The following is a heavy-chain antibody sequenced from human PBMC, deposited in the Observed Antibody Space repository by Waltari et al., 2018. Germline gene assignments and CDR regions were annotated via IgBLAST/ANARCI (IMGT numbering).Heavy chain of an antibody. CDR2: ISGSGSTT. V-gene: IGHV3-23*01. Sequence: EVQLLQSGGGLVQPGGSLRLYCEGSGFSFGAYAMTWVRQAPGKGFEWLSTISGSGSTTFYADSVRGRFTISRDNAKNTVFLELNSLRVDDTAFYYCAKDSRGYTPSPGDSWGQGAQVTVS. CDR3: AKDSRGYTPSPGDS. CDR1: GFSFGAYA. D-gene: IGHD5-18*01. J-gene: IGHJ4*02.